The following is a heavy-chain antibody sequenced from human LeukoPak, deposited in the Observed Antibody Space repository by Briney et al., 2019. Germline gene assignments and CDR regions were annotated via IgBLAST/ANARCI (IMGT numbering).Heavy chain of an antibody. D-gene: IGHD3-10*01. CDR2: ISSSSSTI. Sequence: GGSLRLSCAASGFTFSSYSMNWVRQAPGKGLEWVSYISSSSSTIYYADSVKGRFTISRDNAKNSLYLQMNSLRAEDTAVYYCATAVGSYYYYMDVWGKGTTVTVSS. CDR1: GFTFSSYS. V-gene: IGHV3-48*01. CDR3: ATAVGSYYYYMDV. J-gene: IGHJ6*03.